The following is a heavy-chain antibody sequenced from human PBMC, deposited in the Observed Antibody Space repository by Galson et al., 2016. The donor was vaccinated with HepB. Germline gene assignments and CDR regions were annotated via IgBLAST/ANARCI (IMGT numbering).Heavy chain of an antibody. CDR1: GESFSGFY. CDR3: TRSLDAYDFWSGFGY. V-gene: IGHV4-34*01. J-gene: IGHJ4*02. CDR2: ITHSGAT. Sequence: SETLSLTCAVFGESFSGFYWSWIRQSPGKGLQWIGEITHSGATNYNPALRSRVTISADMSTNRFSLNLTSVDAADTAVYYCTRSLDAYDFWSGFGYWGQGALVTVSA. D-gene: IGHD3-3*01.